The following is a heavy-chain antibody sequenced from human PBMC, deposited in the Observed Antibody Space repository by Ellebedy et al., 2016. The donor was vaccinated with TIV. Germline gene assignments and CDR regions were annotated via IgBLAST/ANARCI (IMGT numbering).Heavy chain of an antibody. V-gene: IGHV1-18*01. CDR3: ARYSGSGTYYRNGMDV. D-gene: IGHD3-10*01. J-gene: IGHJ6*02. Sequence: AASVKVSCKSSGYTFIDYGISWVRQAPGQGLAWMGWVSAYSGNTNYADNLQGRVTMTTNTSTDTAYMELRSLRSDDTAVYYCARYSGSGTYYRNGMDVWGQGTTVTVSS. CDR2: VSAYSGNT. CDR1: GYTFIDYG.